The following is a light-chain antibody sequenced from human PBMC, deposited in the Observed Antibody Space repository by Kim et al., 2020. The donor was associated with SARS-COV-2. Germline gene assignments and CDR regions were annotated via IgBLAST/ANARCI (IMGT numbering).Light chain of an antibody. J-gene: IGLJ3*02. CDR1: NIGSKS. CDR2: YDS. Sequence: SYELTQPPSVSVAPGQTARITCGGNNIGSKSVHWYQQKPGQAPVLVIYYDSDRPSGIPERFSGSNSGNTATLTISRVEAGDEADYYCQVWDSSSDNSVFGGGTQLTVL. V-gene: IGLV3-21*01. CDR3: QVWDSSSDNSV.